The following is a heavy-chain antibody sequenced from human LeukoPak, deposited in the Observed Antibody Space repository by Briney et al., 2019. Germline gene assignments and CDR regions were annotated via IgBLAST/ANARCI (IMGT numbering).Heavy chain of an antibody. CDR3: ARNPGYTTTWYSFDY. D-gene: IGHD3-16*02. V-gene: IGHV1-3*01. CDR1: GYTFTSYA. J-gene: IGHJ4*02. CDR2: INADNGNT. Sequence: ASVKVSCKASGYTFTSYAMHWVRQAPGQRLEWMGWINADNGNTKYSQKFQGRVTITRDTSASTAYMELSSLRSEDTALYYCARNPGYTTTWYSFDYWGQGTLVTVSS.